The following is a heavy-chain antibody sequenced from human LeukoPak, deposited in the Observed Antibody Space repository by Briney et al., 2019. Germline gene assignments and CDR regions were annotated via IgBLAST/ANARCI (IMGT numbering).Heavy chain of an antibody. J-gene: IGHJ4*02. CDR1: GFTFSSYA. CDR2: ISGSGGST. D-gene: IGHD3-3*01. V-gene: IGHV3-23*01. Sequence: GGSLRLSCAASGFTFSSYAMSWVRQAPGKGLEWVSAISGSGGSTYYADSVKGRFTISRDNSKNTLYLQMNSLGAEDTAVYYCAKVGDFWSGYCDYWGQGTLVTVSS. CDR3: AKVGDFWSGYCDY.